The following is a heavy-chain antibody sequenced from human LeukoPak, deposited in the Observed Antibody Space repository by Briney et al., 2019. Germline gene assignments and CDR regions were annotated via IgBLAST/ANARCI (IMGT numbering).Heavy chain of an antibody. J-gene: IGHJ6*04. Sequence: PGGSLRLSCAASGFTFSSYSMNWVRQAPGKGLEWVSSISSSSSYIYYADSVKGRFTISRDNAKNSLYLQMNSLRAEDTAVYYCARVITIFGVVIMDVWGKGTTVTVSS. CDR1: GFTFSSYS. CDR2: ISSSSSYI. CDR3: ARVITIFGVVIMDV. D-gene: IGHD3-3*01. V-gene: IGHV3-21*01.